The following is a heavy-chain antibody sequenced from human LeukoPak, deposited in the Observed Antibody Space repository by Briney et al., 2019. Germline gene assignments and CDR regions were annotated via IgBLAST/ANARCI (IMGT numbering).Heavy chain of an antibody. Sequence: GGSLRLSCAASGFTFSNAWMSWVRQAPGKGLEWVGRIKSKTDGSTTDYAAPVKGRFTISRDDSKNTLHLQMNSLKTEDTAVYHCTRDEGGDPTDYWGQGTLVTVSS. CDR3: TRDEGGDPTDY. V-gene: IGHV3-15*01. D-gene: IGHD2-21*02. CDR1: GFTFSNAW. CDR2: IKSKTDGSTT. J-gene: IGHJ4*02.